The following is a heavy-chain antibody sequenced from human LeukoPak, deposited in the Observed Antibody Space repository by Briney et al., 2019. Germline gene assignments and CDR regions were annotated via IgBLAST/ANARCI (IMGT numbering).Heavy chain of an antibody. V-gene: IGHV4-59*12. Sequence: PSETLSLTCTVSGGSISSYYWSWIRQPPGKGLEWIGYIYYSGSANYNPSLKSRVTISVDTSKNQFSLKLSSVTAADTAVYYCARWRYSSSWGLDYWGQGTLVTVSS. CDR3: ARWRYSSSWGLDY. D-gene: IGHD6-13*01. CDR1: GGSISSYY. J-gene: IGHJ4*02. CDR2: IYYSGSA.